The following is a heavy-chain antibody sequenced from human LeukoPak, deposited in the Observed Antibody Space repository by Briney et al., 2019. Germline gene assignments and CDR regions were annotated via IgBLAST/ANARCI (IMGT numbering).Heavy chain of an antibody. V-gene: IGHV3-48*02. CDR2: IRSSGAMI. CDR1: GFSFSSYS. CDR3: VRDPDALDY. J-gene: IGHJ4*02. Sequence: PGGSLRLSCETSGFSFSSYSMNWVRQAPGKGLEWASYIRSSGAMIYYADSVKGRFTISRDNAKESVYLQMNSLRDEDTAVYYCVRDPDALDYWGQGTQVTVSS.